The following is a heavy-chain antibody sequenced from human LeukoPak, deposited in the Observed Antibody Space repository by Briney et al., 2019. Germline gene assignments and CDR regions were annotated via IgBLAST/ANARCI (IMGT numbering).Heavy chain of an antibody. D-gene: IGHD4-17*01. CDR3: ARSHDYGDNYFDY. J-gene: IGHJ4*02. CDR1: GGSFSGYY. V-gene: IGHV4-34*01. CDR2: INHSGST. Sequence: SETLPLTCAVYGGSFSGYYWSWIRQPPGKGLEWIGEINHSGSTNYNPSLKSRVTISVDTSKNQFSLKLSSVTAADTAVYYCARSHDYGDNYFDYWGQGTLVTVSS.